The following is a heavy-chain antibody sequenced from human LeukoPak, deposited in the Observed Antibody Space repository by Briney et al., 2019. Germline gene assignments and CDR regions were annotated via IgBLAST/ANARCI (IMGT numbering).Heavy chain of an antibody. CDR3: TRDLPYSSGWYNYYYYYGRDV. CDR1: GFTSGEYA. CDR2: IRSKAYGGTT. V-gene: IGHV3-49*03. J-gene: IGHJ6*02. D-gene: IGHD6-19*01. Sequence: GGSLRLSCIASGFTSGEYAMRWFRQAPGKGLEWVGFIRSKAYGGTTEYAASVKGRFTISRDDSKSIAYLQMNSLKTEDTAVYYCTRDLPYSSGWYNYYYYYGRDVSGQGTTVTVSS.